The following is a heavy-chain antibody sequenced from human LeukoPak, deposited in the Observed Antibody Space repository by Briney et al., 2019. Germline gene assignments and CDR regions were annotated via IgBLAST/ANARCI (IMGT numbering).Heavy chain of an antibody. CDR1: GFTFSSYG. V-gene: IGHV3-30*02. J-gene: IGHJ6*03. CDR2: IRYDGSNK. Sequence: LTGGSLRLSCAASGFTFSSYGMHWVRQAPGKGLEWVAFIRYDGSNKYYADSVKGRFTISRDNSKNTLYLQMNSLRAEDTAVYYCAKAVSTAAGTADYYYYYYMDVWGKGTTVTISS. CDR3: AKAVSTAAGTADYYYYYYMDV. D-gene: IGHD6-13*01.